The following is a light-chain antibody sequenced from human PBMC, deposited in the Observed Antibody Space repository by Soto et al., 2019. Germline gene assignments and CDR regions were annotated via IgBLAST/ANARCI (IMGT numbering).Light chain of an antibody. CDR3: QQRSTWPIT. CDR1: QSVSSY. J-gene: IGKJ5*01. Sequence: EIVLPQSPATLSLSPGERATLSCRASQSVSSYLAWYQQKPGQAPRLLIYDASNRATGIPARFSGSGSGTDFTLTISSLEPEDFAVYYCQQRSTWPITFGQGTRLEIK. CDR2: DAS. V-gene: IGKV3-11*01.